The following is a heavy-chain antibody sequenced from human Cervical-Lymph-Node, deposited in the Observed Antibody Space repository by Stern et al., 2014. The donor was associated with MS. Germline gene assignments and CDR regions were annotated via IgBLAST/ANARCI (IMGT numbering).Heavy chain of an antibody. D-gene: IGHD2-8*01. CDR1: GFTFSSYG. CDR3: ARDYEDTSMLFDH. CDR2: ISYDGNHK. J-gene: IGHJ4*02. V-gene: IGHV3-30*03. Sequence: QVQLVESGGAVVQPGRSLRLSCAASGFTFSSYGMHWVRQAPGKGLEWGTVISYDGNHKNYAASVKGRFTISRDNSKNTLHLQMNSVTPDDTAIYYCARDYEDTSMLFDHWGQGTLVTVSS.